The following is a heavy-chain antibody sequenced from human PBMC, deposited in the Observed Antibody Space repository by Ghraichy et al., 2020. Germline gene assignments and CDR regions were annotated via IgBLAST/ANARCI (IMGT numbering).Heavy chain of an antibody. Sequence: GGSLRLSCAASGFTFSDYYMSWIRQAPGKGLEWLSFISSSGSTIYYADSVKGRFTISRDNAKNSLYLQMNSLRAEDTAVYYCARDGDGYCSSTSCYSGYYYYGMDVWGQGTMVTVSS. CDR2: ISSSGSTI. CDR3: ARDGDGYCSSTSCYSGYYYYGMDV. CDR1: GFTFSDYY. J-gene: IGHJ6*02. D-gene: IGHD2-2*03. V-gene: IGHV3-11*01.